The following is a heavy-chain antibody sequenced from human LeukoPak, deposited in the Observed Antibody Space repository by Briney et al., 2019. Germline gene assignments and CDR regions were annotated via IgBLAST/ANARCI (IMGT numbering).Heavy chain of an antibody. J-gene: IGHJ4*02. CDR1: GFIFSDYG. CDR3: AKDTGIAAAGPLYYFDY. D-gene: IGHD6-13*01. CDR2: IRFDGSLQ. Sequence: PGGSLRLSCTTSGFIFSDYGMHWLRQAPGKRPEWVTFIRFDGSLQYYADSVKGRFTISRDNSKNTLHLQMNSLRAEDTAVYYCAKDTGIAAAGPLYYFDYWGQGTLVTVSS. V-gene: IGHV3-30*02.